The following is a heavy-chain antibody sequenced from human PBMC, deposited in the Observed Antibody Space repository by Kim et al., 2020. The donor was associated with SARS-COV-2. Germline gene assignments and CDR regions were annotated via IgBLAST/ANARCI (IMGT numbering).Heavy chain of an antibody. V-gene: IGHV1-18*01. CDR3: ARVDGCNVVVRYQLLCPAPPFDY. Sequence: ASVKVSCKASGYTFTSYGISWVRQAPGQGLEWMGWISAYNGNTNYAQKLQGRVTMTTDTSTSTAYMELRSLRSDDTAVYYCARVDGCNVVVRYQLLCPAPPFDYWGQGTLVTVSS. D-gene: IGHD2-2*01. CDR1: GYTFTSYG. CDR2: ISAYNGNT. J-gene: IGHJ4*02.